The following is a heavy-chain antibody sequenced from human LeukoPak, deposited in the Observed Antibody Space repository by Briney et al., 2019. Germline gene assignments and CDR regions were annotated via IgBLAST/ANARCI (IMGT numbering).Heavy chain of an antibody. CDR1: GGSFSGYY. J-gene: IGHJ4*02. CDR2: INHSGST. Sequence: KSSETLSLTCAVYGGSFSGYYWSWIRQPPGKGLEWIGEINHSGSTNYNPSLKSRVTISVDTSKNQFSLKLSSVTAADTAVYYCASLNYGSGSPFDYWGQGTLVTVSS. CDR3: ASLNYGSGSPFDY. V-gene: IGHV4-34*01. D-gene: IGHD3-10*01.